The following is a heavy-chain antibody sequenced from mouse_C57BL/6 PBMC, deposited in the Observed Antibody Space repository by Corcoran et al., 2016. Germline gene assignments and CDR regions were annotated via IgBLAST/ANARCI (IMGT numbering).Heavy chain of an antibody. J-gene: IGHJ1*03. D-gene: IGHD2-1*01. CDR3: ARYMVRRYFDV. CDR1: GFSLSTSGMG. V-gene: IGHV8-12*01. Sequence: QVTLKESGPGILQSSQTLSLTCSFSGFSLSTSGMGVSWIRQPSGKGLEWLAHIYWDDDKRYNPSLQSRLTISKDTSRNQVFLKITSVDTADTATYYCARYMVRRYFDVWGTGTTVTVSA. CDR2: IYWDDDK.